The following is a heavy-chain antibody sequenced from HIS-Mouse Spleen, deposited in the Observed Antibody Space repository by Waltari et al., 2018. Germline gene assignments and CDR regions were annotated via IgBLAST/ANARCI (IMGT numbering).Heavy chain of an antibody. CDR1: GGSISSSSYY. D-gene: IGHD6-13*01. CDR2: NYYSGGT. CDR3: ARLTAAGTY. J-gene: IGHJ4*02. V-gene: IGHV4-39*07. Sequence: QLQLQESGPGLVKPSETLSLTCTVSGGSISSSSYYWGWIRQPPGKGLEWIGSNYYSGGTYDNPSLKSRVTISVDTSKNQFSLKLSSVTAADTAVYYCARLTAAGTYWGQGTLVTVSS.